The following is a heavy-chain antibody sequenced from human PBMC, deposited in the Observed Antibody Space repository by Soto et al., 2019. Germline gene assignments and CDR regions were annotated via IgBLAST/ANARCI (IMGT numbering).Heavy chain of an antibody. CDR3: AKDPGGSRDHGNFFAP. V-gene: IGHV3-23*01. CDR1: ALTVGSHT. J-gene: IGHJ5*02. Sequence: GGSMGLSSTAAALTVGSHTWSWVRQTPGKGLEWVSSISGSAGSIYYADSVKGRFTISRDNSKNTLYLQMNSLRAEDTAVYYCAKDPGGSRDHGNFFAPLGQGTLVTVSS. D-gene: IGHD2-15*01. CDR2: ISGSAGSI.